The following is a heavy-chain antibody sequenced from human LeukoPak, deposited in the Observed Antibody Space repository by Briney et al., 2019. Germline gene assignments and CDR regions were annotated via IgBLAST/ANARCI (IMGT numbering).Heavy chain of an antibody. CDR2: IYYSGST. Sequence: SETLSLTCTVSGGSISSYYWNWIRQPPGKGLEWIGYIYYSGSTNYNPSLKSRVTISVDTSKNQFSLKLSSVTAADTAVYYCARQDVVVITAATYYYGMDVWGQRTTVTVSS. V-gene: IGHV4-59*08. CDR3: ARQDVVVITAATYYYGMDV. J-gene: IGHJ6*02. D-gene: IGHD2-2*01. CDR1: GGSISSYY.